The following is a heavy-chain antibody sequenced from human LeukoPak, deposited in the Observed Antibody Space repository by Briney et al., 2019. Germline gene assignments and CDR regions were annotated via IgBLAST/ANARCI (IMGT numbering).Heavy chain of an antibody. CDR3: ASSPSYSSSRYALDS. J-gene: IGHJ4*02. Sequence: PGGSLRLSCAASGFTISSYDMHWVRQATGKGLEWVSAIGTTGDTYYSQSVRGRFTISRENAKNSLFLQMNSLSAGDAAVYFCASSPSYSSSRYALDSWGQGTLVTVSS. V-gene: IGHV3-13*01. CDR1: GFTISSYD. CDR2: IGTTGDT. D-gene: IGHD6-13*01.